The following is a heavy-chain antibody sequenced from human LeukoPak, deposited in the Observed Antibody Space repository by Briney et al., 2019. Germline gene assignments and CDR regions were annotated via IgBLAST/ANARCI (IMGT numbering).Heavy chain of an antibody. CDR2: ISGSGGST. CDR1: GFTFSSYA. Sequence: GGSLRLSCAASGFTFSSYAMSWVRQAPGKGLEWVSAISGSGGSTYYADSVKGRFTISRDNSKNTLYLQMNSLRAEDTAVYYCAKGPRKLPIAVAGWMDYWGQGTLVTVSS. CDR3: AKGPRKLPIAVAGWMDY. J-gene: IGHJ4*02. D-gene: IGHD6-19*01. V-gene: IGHV3-23*01.